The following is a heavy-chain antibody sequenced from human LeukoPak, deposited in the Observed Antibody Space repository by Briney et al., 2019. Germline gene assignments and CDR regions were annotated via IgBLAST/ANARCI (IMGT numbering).Heavy chain of an antibody. Sequence: SQTLSLTCTVSGGSISGGGYYWSWIRQHPGKGLEWIGYIYYSGSTYYNPSLKSRVTISVDTSKNQFSLKLSSVTAADTAVYYCARGHGSHGLGYWGQGTLVTVSS. CDR1: GGSISGGGYY. CDR2: IYYSGST. V-gene: IGHV4-31*03. CDR3: ARGHGSHGLGY. J-gene: IGHJ4*02. D-gene: IGHD1-26*01.